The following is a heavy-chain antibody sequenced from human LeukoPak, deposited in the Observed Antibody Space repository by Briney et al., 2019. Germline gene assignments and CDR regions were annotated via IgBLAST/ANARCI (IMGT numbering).Heavy chain of an antibody. J-gene: IGHJ3*02. D-gene: IGHD3-16*01. CDR1: GFTFSSYG. CDR3: AKGFWGAYDAFDI. Sequence: GGSLRLSCAASGFTFSSYGMHWVRQAPGKGLEWVAFIRYDGSNKYYADSVKGRFTISRDNSKNTLYLQMNSLRAEDTAVYYCAKGFWGAYDAFDIWGQGTVVTVSS. CDR2: IRYDGSNK. V-gene: IGHV3-30*02.